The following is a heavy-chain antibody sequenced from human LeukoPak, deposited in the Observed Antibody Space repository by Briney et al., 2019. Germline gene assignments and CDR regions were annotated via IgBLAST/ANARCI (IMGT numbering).Heavy chain of an antibody. CDR1: GDSVSSNSAA. V-gene: IGHV6-1*01. J-gene: IGHJ3*02. Sequence: SQTLSLTCAISGDSVSSNSAAWNWVRQSPSRGLEWLGRTYYRSKWYNDYAVSVKSRITINPDTSKNQFSLQLNSVTPEDTAVYYCASSNDDYYDSSGYAFDIWGQGTMVTVSS. CDR2: TYYRSKWYN. CDR3: ASSNDDYYDSSGYAFDI. D-gene: IGHD3-22*01.